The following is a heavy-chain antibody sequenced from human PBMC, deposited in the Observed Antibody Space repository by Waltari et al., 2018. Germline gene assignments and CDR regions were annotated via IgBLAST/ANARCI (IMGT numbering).Heavy chain of an antibody. CDR3: AGLPDISGWPFDY. CDR2: ISYNGRH. D-gene: IGHD6-25*01. CDR1: TGSINSDY. V-gene: IGHV4-59*08. Sequence: QVQLQESGPGLLKPSETLSLTCTVSTGSINSDYWTWIRQPPGKGLEWIGYISYNGRHEYNPSLKSRVTLSIDTSKKHFSLNLNSVTAADTAVYYCAGLPDISGWPFDYWGQGTLVTVSS. J-gene: IGHJ4*02.